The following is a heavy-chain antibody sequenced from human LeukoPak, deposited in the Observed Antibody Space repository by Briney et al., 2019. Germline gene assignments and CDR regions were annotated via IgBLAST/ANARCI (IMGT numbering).Heavy chain of an antibody. CDR3: AKTSSWYGGDYYYYYMDV. Sequence: GGSLRLSCAASGFTFSSYGMHWVRQAPGKGLEWVAFIRYDGSNKYYADSVKGRFTISRDNSKNTLYLQMNSLRAEDTAVYYCAKTSSWYGGDYYYYYMDVWGKGTTVTVSS. J-gene: IGHJ6*03. CDR1: GFTFSSYG. D-gene: IGHD6-13*01. CDR2: IRYDGSNK. V-gene: IGHV3-30*02.